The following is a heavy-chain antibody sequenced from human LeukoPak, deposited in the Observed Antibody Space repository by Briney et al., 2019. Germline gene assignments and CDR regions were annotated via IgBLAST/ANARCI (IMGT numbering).Heavy chain of an antibody. CDR2: FYGGGRT. J-gene: IGHJ6*02. D-gene: IGHD5-12*01. Sequence: GGSLRLSCAASGFTVSSNYMSWVRQAPGKGLEWVSVFYGGGRTYYADSVKGRFTISRDNFMNTLYLQMNSVRPEDTAVYYCARAGWLRFTTTEELDLDVWGQGTTVTVSS. V-gene: IGHV3-53*01. CDR3: ARAGWLRFTTTEELDLDV. CDR1: GFTVSSNY.